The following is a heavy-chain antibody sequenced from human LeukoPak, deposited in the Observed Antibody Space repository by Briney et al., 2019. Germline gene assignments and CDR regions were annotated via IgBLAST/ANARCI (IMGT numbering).Heavy chain of an antibody. CDR1: AGSISSSSYF. CDR3: ARDYFLGSSSGYYYMDV. J-gene: IGHJ6*03. Sequence: SETLSLTCTVSAGSISSSSYFWDWIRHPPGKGREGIGTIYYSGRTYYNPSLRSRVTLSVDTSKNQFSLKLSSVTAAGTAVYYCARDYFLGSSSGYYYMDVWGKGTTVTVSS. CDR2: IYYSGRT. D-gene: IGHD6-6*01. V-gene: IGHV4-39*07.